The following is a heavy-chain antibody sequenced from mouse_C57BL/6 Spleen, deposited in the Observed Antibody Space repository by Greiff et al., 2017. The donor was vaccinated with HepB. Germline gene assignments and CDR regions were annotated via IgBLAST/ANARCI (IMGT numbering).Heavy chain of an antibody. Sequence: VQLQQSGAELARPGASVKLSCKASGYTFTSYGISWVKQSTGQGLEWIGEIYPRSGNTYYNEKFKGKATLTADKSSSTAYMELRSLTSEDSAVYFCARVLITTVVATGAMDYWGQGTSVTVSS. CDR2: IYPRSGNT. J-gene: IGHJ4*01. CDR3: ARVLITTVVATGAMDY. V-gene: IGHV1-81*01. CDR1: GYTFTSYG. D-gene: IGHD1-1*01.